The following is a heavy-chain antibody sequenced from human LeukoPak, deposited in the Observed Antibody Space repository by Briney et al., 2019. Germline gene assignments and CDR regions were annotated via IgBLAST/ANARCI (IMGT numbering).Heavy chain of an antibody. D-gene: IGHD6-13*01. Sequence: GGSLRLSCAASGFTFSDYFMTWIRQAPGKGLEWVSYISSSGSTIYYADSVKGRFTISRDNAKNSKNSLYLQMNSLRAEDTAFYHCARVSLAAVDYWGQGTLVTVSS. V-gene: IGHV3-11*01. J-gene: IGHJ4*02. CDR1: GFTFSDYF. CDR3: ARVSLAAVDY. CDR2: ISSSGSTI.